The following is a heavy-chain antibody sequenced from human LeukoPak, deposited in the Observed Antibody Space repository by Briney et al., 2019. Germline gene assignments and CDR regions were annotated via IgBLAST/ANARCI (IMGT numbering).Heavy chain of an antibody. CDR3: ARHRKVDTAGDY. J-gene: IGHJ4*02. CDR1: GDSISSSSYY. D-gene: IGHD5-18*01. Sequence: SETLSLTCGVSGDSISSSSYYWSWIRQSPGKGLEWIGSIYYNGNTYYNPPLKSRPTIALDTSRNQFSLKLTSVTAADTAVYFCARHRKVDTAGDYWGQGTLVTVSS. CDR2: IYYNGNT. V-gene: IGHV4-39*01.